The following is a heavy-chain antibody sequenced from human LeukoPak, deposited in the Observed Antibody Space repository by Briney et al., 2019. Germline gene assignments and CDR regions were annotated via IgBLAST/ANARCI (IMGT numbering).Heavy chain of an antibody. J-gene: IGHJ5*02. CDR3: ARRPAVSTSYNWFDP. D-gene: IGHD2-2*01. CDR2: IYYSGSA. Sequence: SETLSLTCTVSGGSVNSGTYYWSWIRQPPGKGLEWIGNIYYSGSAYYNPSLKSRVTISVDKSKNQFSLKLRSVTAADTAVYYCARRPAVSTSYNWFDPWGQGTLVTVSS. V-gene: IGHV4-39*07. CDR1: GGSVNSGTYY.